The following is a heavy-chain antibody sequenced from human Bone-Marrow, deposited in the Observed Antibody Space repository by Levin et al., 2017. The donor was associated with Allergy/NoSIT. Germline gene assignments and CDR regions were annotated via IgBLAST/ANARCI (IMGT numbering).Heavy chain of an antibody. CDR2: FSSDVWVSGST. CDR3: ARDLKDRSSSIRALHV. Sequence: SETLSLTCSVSGDSITRGSYYWTWIRQPAGKGLEWIGVIFSSDVWVSGSTAYNPSLKSRASISLDVSKNQFSLRLSAVTAADTGVYYCARDLKDRSSSIRALHVWGQGTSVTVSS. D-gene: IGHD6-6*01. CDR1: GDSITRGSYY. V-gene: IGHV4-61*10. J-gene: IGHJ3*01.